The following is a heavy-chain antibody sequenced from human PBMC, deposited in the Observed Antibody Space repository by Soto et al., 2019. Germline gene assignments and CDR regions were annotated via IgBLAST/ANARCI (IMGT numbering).Heavy chain of an antibody. CDR2: IIPIFRTP. CDR3: ARDKGRGQLGGNYYHALDV. CDR1: GDTFDTFA. Sequence: QVQLVQSGAEVLKPGSSVKLSCKTSGDTFDTFAISWVRQAPGQGLEWMGGIIPIFRTPDYTQKFQGRVTITADVSTSTAYMELSSLRSEDTAVYYCARDKGRGQLGGNYYHALDVWGQGTTVTVSS. J-gene: IGHJ6*02. D-gene: IGHD1-1*01. V-gene: IGHV1-69*12.